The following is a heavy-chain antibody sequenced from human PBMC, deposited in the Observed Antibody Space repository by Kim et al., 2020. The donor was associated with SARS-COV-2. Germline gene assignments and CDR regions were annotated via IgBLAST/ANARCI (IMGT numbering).Heavy chain of an antibody. CDR2: FDPEDGET. CDR3: ATGPLRFLEWLSPIKTHDAFDI. D-gene: IGHD3-3*01. V-gene: IGHV1-24*01. CDR1: GYTLTELS. J-gene: IGHJ3*02. Sequence: ASVKVSCKVSGYTLTELSMHWVRQAPGKGLEWMGGFDPEDGETIYAQKFQGRVTMTEDTSTDTAYMELSSLRSEDTAVYYCATGPLRFLEWLSPIKTHDAFDIWGQGTMVTVSS.